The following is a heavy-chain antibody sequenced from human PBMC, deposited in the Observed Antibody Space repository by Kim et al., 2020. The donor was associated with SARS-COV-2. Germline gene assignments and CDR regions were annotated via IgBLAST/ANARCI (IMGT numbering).Heavy chain of an antibody. V-gene: IGHV3-7*01. CDR2: IKQDGSVI. J-gene: IGHJ4*02. CDR1: GFTFRSYW. CDR3: ARETYESSGYNDY. Sequence: GGSLRLSCAASGFTFRSYWMSWVRQAPGKGLEWVANIKQDGSVIYYLDSVKGRFTISRDNAWNSLYLQMNSLRAEDTAVYFCARETYESSGYNDYWGQGT. D-gene: IGHD3-22*01.